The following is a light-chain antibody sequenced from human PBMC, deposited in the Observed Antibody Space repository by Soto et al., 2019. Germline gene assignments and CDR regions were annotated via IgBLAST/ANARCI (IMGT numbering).Light chain of an antibody. CDR3: QQYDNWRT. Sequence: EIVLTQSPCTLSLSPGERATLSCRASQSVSSKLAWYQQKPGQAPRLLIYGASTRATGLPARFSGSGSGTEFTLTISSLQSEDFAVYYCQQYDNWRTFGQGTKVDIK. J-gene: IGKJ1*01. CDR1: QSVSSK. V-gene: IGKV3-15*01. CDR2: GAS.